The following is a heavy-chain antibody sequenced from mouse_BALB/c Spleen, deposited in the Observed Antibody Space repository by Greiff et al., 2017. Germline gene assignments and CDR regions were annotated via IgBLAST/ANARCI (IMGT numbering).Heavy chain of an antibody. CDR3: ARQVYGNIFDY. Sequence: DVKLVESGGGLVKPGGSLKLSCAASGFTFSSYAMSWVRQTPEKRLEWVATISSGGSYTYYPDSVKGRFTISRDNAKNTLYLQMSSLRSEDTAMYYCARQVYGNIFDYWGQGTTLTVSS. V-gene: IGHV5-9-3*01. CDR2: ISSGGSYT. CDR1: GFTFSSYA. J-gene: IGHJ2*01. D-gene: IGHD2-1*01.